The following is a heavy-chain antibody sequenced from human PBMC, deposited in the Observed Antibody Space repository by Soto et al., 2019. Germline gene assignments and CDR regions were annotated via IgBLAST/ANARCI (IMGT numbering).Heavy chain of an antibody. V-gene: IGHV4-30-2*01. CDR2: TYRGGTT. CDR3: ASGRTGLFWSINKCPGNLFDP. CDR1: GSFIRSGDPS. D-gene: IGHD3-3*01. Sequence: ASETLSPTFAVPGSFIRSGDPSRSWIRQPPGRGLEWIGHTYRGGTTFYNPSLKRRDAISEDRSKNQFSLNLSAVNAADTAVYYCASGRTGLFWSINKCPGNLFDPWGQGALVTVSS. J-gene: IGHJ5*02.